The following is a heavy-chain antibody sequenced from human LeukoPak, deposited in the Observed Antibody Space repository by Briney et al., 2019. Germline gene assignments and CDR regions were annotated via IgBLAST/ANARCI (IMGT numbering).Heavy chain of an antibody. CDR3: ARVIGLGYCSSTSCYKGGRAFDI. D-gene: IGHD2-2*02. Sequence: SETLSLTCTVSGGSISSGGYYWSWIRQHPGKGLEWIGYIYYSGSTYYNPSLKSRVTISVDTSKNQFSLKLSSVTAADTAVYYCARVIGLGYCSSTSCYKGGRAFDIWGQGTMVTVSS. CDR1: GGSISSGGYY. V-gene: IGHV4-31*03. CDR2: IYYSGST. J-gene: IGHJ3*02.